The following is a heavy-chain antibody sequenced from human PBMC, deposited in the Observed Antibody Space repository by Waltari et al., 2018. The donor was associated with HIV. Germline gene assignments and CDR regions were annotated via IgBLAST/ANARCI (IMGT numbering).Heavy chain of an antibody. D-gene: IGHD1-1*01. Sequence: QVQLVESGGGVVQPGRSRRLSCAASGFTFSSYGMHWVRQAPGKGLEWVAGISYDGSNKYYADSVKGRFTISRDNSKNTLYLQMNSLRAEDTAVYYCAKGWTPRYFDYWGQGTLVTVSS. V-gene: IGHV3-30*18. J-gene: IGHJ4*02. CDR2: ISYDGSNK. CDR3: AKGWTPRYFDY. CDR1: GFTFSSYG.